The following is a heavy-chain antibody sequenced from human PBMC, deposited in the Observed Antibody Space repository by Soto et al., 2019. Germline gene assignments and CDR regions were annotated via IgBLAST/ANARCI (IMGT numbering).Heavy chain of an antibody. Sequence: GASVKVSCKASGYSFASYGISWVRQAAGQGLEWMGWISAYNGNTNYAQKLQGRVTMTTDTSTSTAYMELRSLRSDDTAVYYCARIEGIGWYTQFFDYWGQGTLVTVSS. CDR1: GYSFASYG. J-gene: IGHJ4*02. V-gene: IGHV1-18*01. D-gene: IGHD6-19*01. CDR2: ISAYNGNT. CDR3: ARIEGIGWYTQFFDY.